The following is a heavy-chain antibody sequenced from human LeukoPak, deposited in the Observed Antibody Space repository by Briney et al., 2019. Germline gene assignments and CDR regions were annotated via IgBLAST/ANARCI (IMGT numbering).Heavy chain of an antibody. CDR1: GFTFSSYW. V-gene: IGHV3-74*01. CDR2: INSDGTYT. CDR3: AGGNYYDMDV. Sequence: GGSLRLSCVASGFTFSSYWMHWVRQAPGKGLVWVSRINSDGTYTTYADSVKGRFTISRDNAKNTLYLQKNSLRAEDTAVYYCAGGNYYDMDVWGKGTTVTVSS. J-gene: IGHJ6*04.